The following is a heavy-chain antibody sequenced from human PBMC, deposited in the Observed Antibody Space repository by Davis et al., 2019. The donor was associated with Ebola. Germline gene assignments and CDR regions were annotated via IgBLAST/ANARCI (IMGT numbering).Heavy chain of an antibody. CDR2: IYNIYTT. V-gene: IGHV3-23*05. J-gene: IGHJ3*02. D-gene: IGHD4-17*01. CDR1: GFTFSNYA. Sequence: GESLKISCAASGFTFSNYAMSWVRQAAGKGLEWVSTIYNIYTTYYSDPVKGRFTVSRDDSNNTLYPQMNDLRLEDTAMYYWSRAEEDYGDYLDAFDIWGQGTLVTVSS. CDR3: SRAEEDYGDYLDAFDI.